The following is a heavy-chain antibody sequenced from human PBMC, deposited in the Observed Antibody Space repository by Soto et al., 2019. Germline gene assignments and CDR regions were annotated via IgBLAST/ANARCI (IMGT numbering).Heavy chain of an antibody. D-gene: IGHD1-20*01. CDR2: SYYSGTS. CDR1: GGSIRVQSYY. V-gene: IGHV4-39*01. CDR3: TRRYNWNDYYFAP. Sequence: SETLSLTCTVSGGSIRVQSYYWTWIRQTPGKGLEWVGSSYYSGTSYFNPALKCRVTISVDTSTNQFSLRLTSVTAADTAVYYCTRRYNWNDYYFAPWGQGTLVTVSA. J-gene: IGHJ5*02.